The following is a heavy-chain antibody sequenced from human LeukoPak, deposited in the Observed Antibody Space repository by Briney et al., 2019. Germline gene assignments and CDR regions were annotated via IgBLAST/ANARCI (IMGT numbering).Heavy chain of an antibody. CDR1: GGSFSGYY. CDR3: ARHLNTYCSSTSCYEEYYFDY. J-gene: IGHJ4*02. V-gene: IGHV4-34*01. Sequence: SETLSLTCAVYGGSFSGYYWSWICQPPGKGLEWIGEINHSGSTNYNPSLKSRVTISVDTSKNQFSLKLSSVTAADTAVYYCARHLNTYCSSTSCYEEYYFDYWGQGTLVTVSS. D-gene: IGHD2-2*01. CDR2: INHSGST.